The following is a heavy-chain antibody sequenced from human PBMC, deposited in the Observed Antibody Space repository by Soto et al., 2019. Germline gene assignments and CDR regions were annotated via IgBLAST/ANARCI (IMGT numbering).Heavy chain of an antibody. Sequence: EVQLVESGGGLVQPGGSLRLSCAASGFTFSSYEMNWVRQAPGKGLEWVSYISSSGSTIYYADSVKGRFTISRDNAKNSLYLQMNSLRAEDTAVYYCASETYYYDSSGYYYEPDPFYGMDVWGQGTTVTVSS. D-gene: IGHD3-22*01. CDR3: ASETYYYDSSGYYYEPDPFYGMDV. CDR2: ISSSGSTI. V-gene: IGHV3-48*03. J-gene: IGHJ6*02. CDR1: GFTFSSYE.